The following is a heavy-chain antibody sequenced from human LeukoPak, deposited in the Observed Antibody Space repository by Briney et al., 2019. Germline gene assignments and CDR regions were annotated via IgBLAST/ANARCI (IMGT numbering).Heavy chain of an antibody. D-gene: IGHD1-1*01. CDR2: ISFSGSNV. V-gene: IGHV3-30*02. Sequence: PGGSLRLSCAASGFTFSSYGMYWVRQAPGKGLEWVSYISFSGSNVHYADSVKGRFTISRDNSKSTLFLQMNSLRPEDTAVYNCAKPTTGSPTAAGLDYWGQGTLVTVSS. J-gene: IGHJ4*02. CDR3: AKPTTGSPTAAGLDY. CDR1: GFTFSSYG.